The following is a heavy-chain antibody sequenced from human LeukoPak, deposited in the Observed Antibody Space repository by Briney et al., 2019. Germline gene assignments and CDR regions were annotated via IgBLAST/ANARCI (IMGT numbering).Heavy chain of an antibody. CDR3: AKDKEQLWLLSGFDY. J-gene: IGHJ4*02. CDR2: ISGSGGST. Sequence: PGGSLRLSCAASGFTFSSYAMRWVRQAPGKGLEWVSAISGSGGSTYYADSVKGRFTISRDNSKNTLYLQMNSLRAEDTAVNYCAKDKEQLWLLSGFDYWGQGTLVTVSS. D-gene: IGHD5-18*01. CDR1: GFTFSSYA. V-gene: IGHV3-23*01.